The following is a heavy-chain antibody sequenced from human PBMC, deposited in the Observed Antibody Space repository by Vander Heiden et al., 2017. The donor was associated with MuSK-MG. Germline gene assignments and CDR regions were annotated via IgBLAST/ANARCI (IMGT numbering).Heavy chain of an antibody. J-gene: IGHJ3*02. Sequence: QVQLVQSGAEVKKPGASVKVSCKASGSTFTSYGINWVRQATGQGLEWMGWMNPNSGNTGYAQKFQGRVTMTRNTSITTAYMELSSLRSEDTAVYYCARPLGTTNAFDIWGQGTMVTVSS. CDR3: ARPLGTTNAFDI. V-gene: IGHV1-8*01. CDR1: GSTFTSYG. D-gene: IGHD1-1*01. CDR2: MNPNSGNT.